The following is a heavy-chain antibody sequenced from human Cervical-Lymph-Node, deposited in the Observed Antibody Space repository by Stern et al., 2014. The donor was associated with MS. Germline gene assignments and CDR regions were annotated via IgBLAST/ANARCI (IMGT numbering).Heavy chain of an antibody. D-gene: IGHD3-22*01. Sequence: VQLLESGGGVVQPGRSLRLSCVASGFSFSRYGMHWVRQAPDRGLEWVAVIWYDETDNYYADSVKGRFTISRDDSKNTMYLQMNNVRVEDTAVYFCARSRLTDYDSSGFDYWGQGTLVTVSS. CDR3: ARSRLTDYDSSGFDY. J-gene: IGHJ4*02. CDR2: IWYDETDN. V-gene: IGHV3-33*01. CDR1: GFSFSRYG.